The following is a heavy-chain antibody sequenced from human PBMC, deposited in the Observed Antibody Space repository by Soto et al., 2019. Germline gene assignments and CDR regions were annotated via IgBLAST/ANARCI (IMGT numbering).Heavy chain of an antibody. D-gene: IGHD2-15*01. V-gene: IGHV4-31*03. CDR3: ARIQVLSSPRDMDV. J-gene: IGHJ6*02. Sequence: SETLSLTCTVSGGSISSGGYYWSWIRQHPGKGLEWIGYIYYSGSTYYNPSLKSRVTISVDTSKNQFSLKLSSVTAADTAVYYCARIQVLSSPRDMDVWGQGTTVTVSS. CDR1: GGSISSGGYY. CDR2: IYYSGST.